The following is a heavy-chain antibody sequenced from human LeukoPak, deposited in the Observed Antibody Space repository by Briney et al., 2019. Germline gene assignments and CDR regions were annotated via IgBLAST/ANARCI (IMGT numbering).Heavy chain of an antibody. D-gene: IGHD1-1*01. CDR3: AREARGTGIYYFDY. Sequence: GGSLRLSCAASGFTFSSYWMHWVRQAPGNGLVWVSRINSDGSSTSYADSVKGRFTISRDNAKNTLYLQMNSLRAEDTAVYYCAREARGTGIYYFDYWGQGTLVTVSS. V-gene: IGHV3-74*01. J-gene: IGHJ4*02. CDR2: INSDGSST. CDR1: GFTFSSYW.